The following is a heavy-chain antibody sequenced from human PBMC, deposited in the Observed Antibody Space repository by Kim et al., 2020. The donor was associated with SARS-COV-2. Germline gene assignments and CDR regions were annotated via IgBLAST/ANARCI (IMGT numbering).Heavy chain of an antibody. J-gene: IGHJ4*02. CDR3: ARGDSSGYSFDY. V-gene: IGHV4-34*01. Sequence: NSNQSLKSRVTISGDTSKTQFSLKLSSVTAADTAVYYCARGDSSGYSFDYWGQGTLVTVSS. D-gene: IGHD3-22*01.